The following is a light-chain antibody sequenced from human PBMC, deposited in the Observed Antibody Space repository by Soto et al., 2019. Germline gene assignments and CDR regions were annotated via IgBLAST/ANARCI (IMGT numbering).Light chain of an antibody. J-gene: IGLJ3*02. CDR2: RND. CDR1: SSNIGSNY. Sequence: QSVLTQPPSASGTPGQRVTISCSGSSSNIGSNYVYWYQQIPGTAPKLLIYRNDQRPSGVPDRFSGSKSGTSASLAISGLRSDDEADYYCAAWDDSLSGVVFGGGTKVTVL. V-gene: IGLV1-47*01. CDR3: AAWDDSLSGVV.